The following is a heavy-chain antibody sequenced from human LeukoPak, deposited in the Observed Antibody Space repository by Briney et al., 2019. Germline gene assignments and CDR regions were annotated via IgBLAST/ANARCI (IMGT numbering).Heavy chain of an antibody. CDR3: ARDFGYGDYFFDD. J-gene: IGHJ4*02. D-gene: IGHD4-17*01. CDR2: LHTSGST. V-gene: IGHV4-4*07. CDR1: GGSISSYY. Sequence: SETLSLTCTVSGGSISSYYWSWIRQPAGGGLEWIGRLHTSGSTHYNPSLKSRVTMSVDTSKNQFSLKLSSVTAADTAVYYCARDFGYGDYFFDDWGQGTLVTVSS.